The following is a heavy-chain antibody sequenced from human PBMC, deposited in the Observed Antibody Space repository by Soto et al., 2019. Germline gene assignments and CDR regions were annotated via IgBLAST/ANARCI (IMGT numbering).Heavy chain of an antibody. CDR3: ARSIAAAVDLDY. V-gene: IGHV1-18*01. CDR2: ISAYNGNT. D-gene: IGHD6-13*01. J-gene: IGHJ4*02. CDR1: CYSFSSYG. Sequence: SSVKVSCKASCYSFSSYGISWVRKAPGQGLEWMGWISAYNGNTNYAQKLQGRVTMTTDTSTSTAYMEVRSLRSDDTAVYYCARSIAAAVDLDYWGQGTLVTVSS.